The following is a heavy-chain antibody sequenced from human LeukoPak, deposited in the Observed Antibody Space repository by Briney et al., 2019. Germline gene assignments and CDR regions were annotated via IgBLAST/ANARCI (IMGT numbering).Heavy chain of an antibody. CDR3: ARTPLLRYYYYYYMDV. CDR2: IYTSGTT. J-gene: IGHJ6*03. Sequence: SQTLSLTCTVSGGSISSGNYYYSWIRQPAGKGLEWLGRIYTSGTTNYNPSLKSRVTISVDTSKNQFSLKLSSVTAADTAVYYCARTPLLRYYYYYYMDVWGKGTTVTVPS. V-gene: IGHV4-61*02. CDR1: GGSISSGNYY.